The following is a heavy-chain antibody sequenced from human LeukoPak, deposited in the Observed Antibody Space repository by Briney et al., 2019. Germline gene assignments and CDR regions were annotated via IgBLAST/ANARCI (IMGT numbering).Heavy chain of an antibody. CDR2: IYYSGST. J-gene: IGHJ4*02. CDR3: ARGYCSGGSCYFDY. CDR1: GFTLSEHY. D-gene: IGHD2-15*01. V-gene: IGHV4-38-2*01. Sequence: PGGSLRLSCAASGFTLSEHYMGWIRQPPGKGLEWIGSIYYSGSTYYNPSLKSRVTISVDTSKNQFSLKLSSVTAADTAVYYCARGYCSGGSCYFDYWGQGTLVTVSS.